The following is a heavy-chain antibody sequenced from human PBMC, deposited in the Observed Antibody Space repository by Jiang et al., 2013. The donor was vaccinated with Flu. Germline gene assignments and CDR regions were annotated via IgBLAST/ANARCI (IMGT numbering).Heavy chain of an antibody. CDR3: ARQLISPQNENWFDP. J-gene: IGHJ5*02. CDR2: IYYSGST. Sequence: PSQTLSLTCTVSGGSISSGGYYWSWIRQHPGKGLEWIGYIYYSGSTYYNPSLKSRVTISVDTSKNQFSLKLSSVTAADTAVYYCARQLISPQNENWFDPWGQGTLVTVSS. V-gene: IGHV4-31*03. D-gene: IGHD1-1*01. CDR1: GGSISSGGYY.